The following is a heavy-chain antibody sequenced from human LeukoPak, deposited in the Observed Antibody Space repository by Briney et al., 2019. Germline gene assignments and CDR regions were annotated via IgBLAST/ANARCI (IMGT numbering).Heavy chain of an antibody. D-gene: IGHD3-22*01. CDR1: GLTFSSYS. CDR2: ISTRSGTYT. J-gene: IGHJ5*02. CDR3: ASSGAISMIRNNWFDP. V-gene: IGHV3-21*01. Sequence: GGSLRLSCAASGLTFSSYSFHWVRQAPGKGLEWVSSISTRSGTYTYYADSVKGRFTISRDNAKNSLYLQMNSLRSDDTAVYYCASSGAISMIRNNWFDPWGQGTLVTVSA.